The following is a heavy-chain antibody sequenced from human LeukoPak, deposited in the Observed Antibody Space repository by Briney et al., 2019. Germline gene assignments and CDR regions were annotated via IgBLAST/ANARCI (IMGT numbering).Heavy chain of an antibody. CDR3: ARDYPPGGYYFDY. Sequence: PSETLSLTCTVSGGSISSSGYYWGWIRQPPGKGLEWIGSIYYSGSTYYNPSLKSRVTISVDTSKNQFSLKLSSVTAADTAVYYCARDYPPGGYYFDYWGQGTLVTVSS. CDR2: IYYSGST. V-gene: IGHV4-39*07. D-gene: IGHD3-10*01. J-gene: IGHJ4*02. CDR1: GGSISSSGYY.